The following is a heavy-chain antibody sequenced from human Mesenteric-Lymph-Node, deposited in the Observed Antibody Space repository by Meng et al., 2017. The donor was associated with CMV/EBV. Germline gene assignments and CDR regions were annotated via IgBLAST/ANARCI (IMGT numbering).Heavy chain of an antibody. CDR1: GFTFNTYT. CDR3: VRGTINWYGVDY. CDR2: ITSGSGYI. Sequence: CAASGFTFNTYTMNWVRQAPGKGLEWVSSITSGSGYIFYADSVKGRFTISRDNAKNTLYLQMNSLRAEDTAVYYCVRGTINWYGVDYWGQGTLVTVSS. J-gene: IGHJ4*02. V-gene: IGHV3-21*01. D-gene: IGHD1-1*01.